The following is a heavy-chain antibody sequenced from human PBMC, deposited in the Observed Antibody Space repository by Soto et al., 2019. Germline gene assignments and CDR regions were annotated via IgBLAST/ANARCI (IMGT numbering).Heavy chain of an antibody. CDR1: GDTISSSSTY. CDR2: IYYSGST. Sequence: PSETLSLTCTVSGDTISSSSTYWGWIRQPPGKGLEWIGSIYYSGSTYYSPSLKSRVTISVDTSKNQVSLQLRSVTAADTAVYFCARVRGYSAFDYWGQGTLVTVSS. D-gene: IGHD5-12*01. CDR3: ARVRGYSAFDY. V-gene: IGHV4-39*01. J-gene: IGHJ4*02.